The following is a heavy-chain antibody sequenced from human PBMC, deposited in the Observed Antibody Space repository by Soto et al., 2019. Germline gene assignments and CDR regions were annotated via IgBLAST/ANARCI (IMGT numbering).Heavy chain of an antibody. CDR3: ARDGQHNTY. CDR1: GYTFTSYD. J-gene: IGHJ4*02. CDR2: IIPIFGTA. D-gene: IGHD1-1*01. Sequence: QVQLVQSGAEVRKPGASVKVSCEASGYTFTSYDIYWVRQATGQGLEWMGGIIPIFGTANYAQKFQGRVTITADESTSTAYMELSSLRSEDTAVYYCARDGQHNTYWGQGTLVTVSS. V-gene: IGHV1-69*01.